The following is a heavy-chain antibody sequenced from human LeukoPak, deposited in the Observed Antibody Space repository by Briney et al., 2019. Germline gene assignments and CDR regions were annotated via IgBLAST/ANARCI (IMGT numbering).Heavy chain of an antibody. J-gene: IGHJ5*02. D-gene: IGHD6-13*01. CDR3: AREGGHGSSWYTGDYNWFDP. CDR2: IYYSGST. V-gene: IGHV4-59*01. Sequence: SETLSLTCTVSGGSISSYYWSWIRQPPGKGLEWIGYIYYSGSTNYNPSLKSRVTISVDTSKNQFSLKLSSVTAADTAVYYCAREGGHGSSWYTGDYNWFDPWGQGTLVTVSS. CDR1: GGSISSYY.